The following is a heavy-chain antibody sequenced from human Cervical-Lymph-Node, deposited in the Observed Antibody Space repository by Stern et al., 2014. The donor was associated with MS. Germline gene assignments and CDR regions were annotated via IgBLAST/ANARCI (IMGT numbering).Heavy chain of an antibody. CDR1: GGTFSTFP. J-gene: IGHJ5*02. Sequence: VQLVEYGAEVTKPGSSVKVSCKASGGTFSTFPSSWVRPAPGQGREWMGGIFPVFGTPTYAQEFRGRVTITADVSTSTVYMELSSLRSDDTAVYYCALSSETSDRWYSLGYDLWGQGTLVTVSS. CDR3: ALSSETSDRWYSLGYDL. D-gene: IGHD6-13*01. CDR2: IFPVFGTP. V-gene: IGHV1-69*01.